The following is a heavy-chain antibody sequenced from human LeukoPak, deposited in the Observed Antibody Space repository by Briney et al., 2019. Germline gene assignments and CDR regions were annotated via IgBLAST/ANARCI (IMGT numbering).Heavy chain of an antibody. V-gene: IGHV4-39*01. CDR3: AWTAGIAVAGSRQYFDY. CDR2: FYYSGNT. D-gene: IGHD6-19*01. Sequence: SETLSLTCSISGGSISSSSYYWGWIRQPPGQGLEWIGSFYYSGNTYYNPSLKSRVTISVDTSKNEFSLNLRSVTAADTAVYYCAWTAGIAVAGSRQYFDYWGQGMLVTVSS. CDR1: GGSISSSSYY. J-gene: IGHJ4*02.